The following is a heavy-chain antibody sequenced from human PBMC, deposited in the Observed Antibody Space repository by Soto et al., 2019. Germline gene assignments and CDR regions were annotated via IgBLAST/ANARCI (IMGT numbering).Heavy chain of an antibody. D-gene: IGHD1-1*01. J-gene: IGHJ4*02. V-gene: IGHV4-59*08. Sequence: QVQLQESGPGLVKPSETLSLTCTVSGGSISSYYWSWIRQPPGKGLEWIGYIYYSGSTNYTPSLKSRVTISVDTSKNQFSLKLSSVTAADTAVYYCAGRYGYSFDYWGQGTLVTVSS. CDR3: AGRYGYSFDY. CDR2: IYYSGST. CDR1: GGSISSYY.